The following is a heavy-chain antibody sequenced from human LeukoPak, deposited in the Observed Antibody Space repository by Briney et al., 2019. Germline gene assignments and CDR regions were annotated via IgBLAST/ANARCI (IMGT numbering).Heavy chain of an antibody. D-gene: IGHD1-26*01. V-gene: IGHV3-21*01. CDR3: ARSDQVGPSSPFDY. CDR1: GFTFSSYS. Sequence: GGSLRLSCAASGFTFSSYSMNWVRQAPGKGLEWVSSISSSSYIYYADSVKGRFTISRDNAKNSLYLQMNSLRAEDTAVYYCARSDQVGPSSPFDYWGQGTLVTVSS. CDR2: ISSSSYI. J-gene: IGHJ4*02.